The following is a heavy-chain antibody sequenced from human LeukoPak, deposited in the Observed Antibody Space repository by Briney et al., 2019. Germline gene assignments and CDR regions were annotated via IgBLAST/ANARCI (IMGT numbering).Heavy chain of an antibody. Sequence: GRSLRLSCAASGFTFSDYGIHWGRQAPGTGLEWVAVIWYDGTNKYYGDSVKGRFTISRDNSKNTLYLQMNSLRAEDTAVYYCAKDRGSYSTTADSWGQGTLVTVSS. CDR3: AKDRGSYSTTADS. D-gene: IGHD1-26*01. V-gene: IGHV3-33*06. CDR2: IWYDGTNK. J-gene: IGHJ5*01. CDR1: GFTFSDYG.